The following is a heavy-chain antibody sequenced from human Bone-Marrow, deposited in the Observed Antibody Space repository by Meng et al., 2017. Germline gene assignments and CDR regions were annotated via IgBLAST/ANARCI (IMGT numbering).Heavy chain of an antibody. CDR3: ARYSSGWYGICFDP. V-gene: IGHV4-4*02. J-gene: IGHJ5*02. CDR2: IYYSGST. D-gene: IGHD6-19*01. Sequence: SETLSLTCAVSGGSISGSNGGSWIRQPPGKGLEWSGEIYYSGSTNYNPSLKSRVTISVDKSKNQFSLKLSSVPPADTAVYYCARYSSGWYGICFDPWGQGTLVTVSS. CDR1: GGSISGSNG.